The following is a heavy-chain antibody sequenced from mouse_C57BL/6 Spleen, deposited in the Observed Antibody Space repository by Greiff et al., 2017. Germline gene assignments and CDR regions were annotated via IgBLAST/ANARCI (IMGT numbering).Heavy chain of an antibody. CDR1: GFTFSDYG. V-gene: IGHV5-17*01. D-gene: IGHD4-1*01. J-gene: IGHJ3*01. CDR3: ARGKTGKFDY. CDR2: ISSGSSTN. Sequence: EVHLLESGGGLVKPGGSLKLSCAASGFTFSDYGMHWVRQAPEQGLEWVAYISSGSSTNYYADTVKGRFTLSRDTANNTLFLQMTRLGSEDPAMYYGARGKTGKFDYWGQGTLVTVSA.